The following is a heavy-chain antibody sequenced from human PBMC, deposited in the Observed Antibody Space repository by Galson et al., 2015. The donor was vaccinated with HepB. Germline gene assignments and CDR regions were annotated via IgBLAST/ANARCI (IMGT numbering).Heavy chain of an antibody. J-gene: IGHJ4*02. CDR2: IDWDDNE. Sequence: PALVKPTQTLTLTCTFSGFSLTSTGMSVNWIRQPPGKALEWLALIDWDDNEYYSTSLRTRLTISKDTSKNHVVLTMTNMDPVDTATYYCARSNVTFGSSGWYSENDFWGQGALVTVSS. CDR1: GFSLTSTGMS. CDR3: ARSNVTFGSSGWYSENDF. D-gene: IGHD6-19*01. V-gene: IGHV2-70*01.